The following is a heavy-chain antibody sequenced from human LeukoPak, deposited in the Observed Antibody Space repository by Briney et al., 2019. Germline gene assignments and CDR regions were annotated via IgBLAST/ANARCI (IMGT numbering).Heavy chain of an antibody. J-gene: IGHJ6*03. V-gene: IGHV3-21*01. CDR2: ISSSSSYI. CDR3: ARGGGTDYDFWSGYYTPYYYYYMDV. CDR1: GFTFSSYS. D-gene: IGHD3-3*01. Sequence: GGSLRLSCAASGFTFSSYSMNWVRQAPGKGLEWVSSISSSSSYIYYADSVKGRFTISRDNAKNSLYLQMNSLRAEDTAVYYCARGGGTDYDFWSGYYTPYYYYYMDVWGKGTTVTVSS.